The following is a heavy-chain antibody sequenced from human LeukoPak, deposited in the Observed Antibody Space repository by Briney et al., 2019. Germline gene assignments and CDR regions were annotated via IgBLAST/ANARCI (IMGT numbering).Heavy chain of an antibody. J-gene: IGHJ6*03. CDR2: IHSGGTT. CDR1: GGSLNNDY. Sequence: PSETLSLTCTVSGGSLNNDYFTWVRQPAGKGLEWIGRIHSGGTTNYNPSFMSRLTLSVDTSKNEISLRLTSVTAADTAVYYCARHGEPAAEEFYMDVWGKGTTVTVSS. D-gene: IGHD6-13*01. CDR3: ARHGEPAAEEFYMDV. V-gene: IGHV4-4*07.